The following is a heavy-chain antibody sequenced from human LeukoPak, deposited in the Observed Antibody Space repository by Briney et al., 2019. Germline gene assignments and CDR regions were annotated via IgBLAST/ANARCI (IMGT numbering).Heavy chain of an antibody. CDR2: ISSSSSYI. V-gene: IGHV3-21*01. D-gene: IGHD4-17*01. CDR3: ARDGDGDYVFSYYFDY. J-gene: IGHJ4*02. Sequence: GGSLRLSCAASGFTFSSYSMNWVRQAPGKGLEWVSSISSSSSYIYYADSAKGRFTISRDNAKNTLYLQMNSLRVEDTAVYYCARDGDGDYVFSYYFDYWGQGTLVTVSS. CDR1: GFTFSSYS.